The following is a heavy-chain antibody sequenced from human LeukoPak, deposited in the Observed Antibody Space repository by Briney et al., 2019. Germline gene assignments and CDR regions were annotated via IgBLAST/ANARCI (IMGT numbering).Heavy chain of an antibody. Sequence: ASVKVSCKASGYTFTSYGISWVRQAPGQGLEWMGWISAYNGNTNYAQKLQGRVTMTTDTSTSTAYMELRSLRSDDTAVYYCARDSGRLRELGTSFDYWGQGTLVTVSS. D-gene: IGHD1-26*01. CDR2: ISAYNGNT. CDR1: GYTFTSYG. J-gene: IGHJ4*02. CDR3: ARDSGRLRELGTSFDY. V-gene: IGHV1-18*01.